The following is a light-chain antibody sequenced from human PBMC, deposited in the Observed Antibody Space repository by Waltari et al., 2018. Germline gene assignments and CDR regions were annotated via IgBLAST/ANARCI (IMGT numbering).Light chain of an antibody. J-gene: IGLJ1*01. CDR2: EVN. Sequence: QSALTQPASVSGSPGQSITISCTGTSSDVGGYNYVSWYQQPPGKAPKVMIYEVNNRPAGVSNRFAGSKSGNTASLTISGLQADDEADYYCSSYSSSSTLYVFGTGTMVTVL. CDR3: SSYSSSSTLYV. V-gene: IGLV2-14*01. CDR1: SSDVGGYNY.